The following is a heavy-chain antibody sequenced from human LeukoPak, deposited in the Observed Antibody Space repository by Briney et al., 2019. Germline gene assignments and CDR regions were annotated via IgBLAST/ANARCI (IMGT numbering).Heavy chain of an antibody. CDR1: GGSISSRSYY. Sequence: SETLSLTCTVSGGSISSRSYYWGWIRQPPGKGLEWIGSIYYSGGTYYNPSLKSRVTISEDTSKNQFSLKLSSVTAADTALYYCARAHLATVVAPFDYWGQGTLVTVSS. V-gene: IGHV4-39*07. CDR3: ARAHLATVVAPFDY. CDR2: IYYSGGT. J-gene: IGHJ4*02. D-gene: IGHD3-22*01.